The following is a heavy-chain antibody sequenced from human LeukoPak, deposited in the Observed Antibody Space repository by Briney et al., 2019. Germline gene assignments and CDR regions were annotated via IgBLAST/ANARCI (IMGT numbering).Heavy chain of an antibody. D-gene: IGHD4-11*01. CDR2: VDSEDGET. Sequence: ASVKISCKISGHTFRNYYVHWVQQAPGKGLEWMGLVDSEDGETIYADKFHGRVTLTADNSTDTPYLELSTLRSEDTAVSFCATQVLLTDYQFYYDFWGQGTLVTVSS. CDR1: GHTFRNYY. CDR3: ATQVLLTDYQFYYDF. V-gene: IGHV1-69-2*01. J-gene: IGHJ4*02.